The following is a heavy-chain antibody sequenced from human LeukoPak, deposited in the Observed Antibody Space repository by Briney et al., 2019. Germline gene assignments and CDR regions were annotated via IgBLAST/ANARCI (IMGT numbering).Heavy chain of an antibody. CDR3: ARGSIAAAPVDI. CDR2: ISSSSSYI. V-gene: IGHV3-21*01. D-gene: IGHD6-13*01. J-gene: IGHJ3*02. Sequence: GGSLSLLCAASGFTFSSYSMIWVRQAPGKGLEWVSSISSSSSYIYYADSVKGRFTISRDNAKNSLYLQMNSLGAEDTAVYYCARGSIAAAPVDIWGQGTMVTVSS. CDR1: GFTFSSYS.